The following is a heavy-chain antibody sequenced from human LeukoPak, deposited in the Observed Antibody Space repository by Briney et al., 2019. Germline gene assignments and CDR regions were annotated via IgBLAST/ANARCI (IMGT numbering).Heavy chain of an antibody. CDR3: ASLSSGGYYYYMDV. CDR1: GGTFNSYA. D-gene: IGHD6-6*01. J-gene: IGHJ6*03. V-gene: IGHV1-69*05. Sequence: ASVKVSCKASGGTFNSYAISWVRQAPGQGLEWMGGIIPIFGTANYAQKFQGRVTITTDESTSTAYMELGSLRSEDTAVYYCASLSSGGYYYYMDVWGKGTTVTVSS. CDR2: IIPIFGTA.